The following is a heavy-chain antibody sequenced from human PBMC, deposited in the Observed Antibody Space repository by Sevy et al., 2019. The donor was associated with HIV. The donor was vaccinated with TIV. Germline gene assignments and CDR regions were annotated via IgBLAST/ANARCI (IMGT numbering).Heavy chain of an antibody. Sequence: GGSLRLSCTASGFTFRSYAMSWVRQAPGKGLEWVSAISGSGSTTYYPASVKGRFTISRDNSKNTLYLQMNSLRAEDTAVYYCAKDRAVVVVAAPPPHGWGQGTLVTVSS. CDR3: AKDRAVVVVAAPPPHG. D-gene: IGHD2-15*01. J-gene: IGHJ4*02. CDR2: ISGSGSTT. V-gene: IGHV3-23*01. CDR1: GFTFRSYA.